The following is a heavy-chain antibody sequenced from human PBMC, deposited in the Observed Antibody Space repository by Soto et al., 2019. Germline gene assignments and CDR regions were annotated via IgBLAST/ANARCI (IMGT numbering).Heavy chain of an antibody. V-gene: IGHV1-2*04. Sequence: AASVKVSCKASGYTFTGYYMHWVRQAPGQGLEWMGWINPNSGGTNYAQKFQGWVTMTRDTSISTAYMELSRLRSDDTAVYYCARELRGIAVAGPYYYGMDVWGQGTTVTVSS. D-gene: IGHD6-19*01. CDR2: INPNSGGT. CDR3: ARELRGIAVAGPYYYGMDV. CDR1: GYTFTGYY. J-gene: IGHJ6*02.